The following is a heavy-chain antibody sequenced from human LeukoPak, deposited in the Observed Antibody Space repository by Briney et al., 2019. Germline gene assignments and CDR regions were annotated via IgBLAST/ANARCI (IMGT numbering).Heavy chain of an antibody. CDR1: GASINSDNYY. Sequence: SETLSLTCTVSGASINSDNYYWGWIRQPPGKGLEWIGSIYYTGSTYYNPSLESRVTLSIDTSKNQFSLKLNSVTTADTAVYYCARGGKPVSWLDSWGQGTLVTVSS. V-gene: IGHV4-39*07. J-gene: IGHJ5*01. CDR3: ARGGKPVSWLDS. D-gene: IGHD1-1*01. CDR2: IYYTGST.